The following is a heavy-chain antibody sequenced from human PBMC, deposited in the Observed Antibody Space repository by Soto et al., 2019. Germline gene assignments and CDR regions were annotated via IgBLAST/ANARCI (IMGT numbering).Heavy chain of an antibody. J-gene: IGHJ3*02. CDR3: ATDSLNCSGGSCYPDDAFDI. CDR1: GYTLTELS. V-gene: IGHV1-24*01. CDR2: FDPEDGET. Sequence: GASVKVSXKVSGYTLTELSMHWVRQAPGKGLEWMGGFDPEDGETIYAQKFQGRVTMTEDTSTDTAYMELSSLRSEDTAVYYCATDSLNCSGGSCYPDDAFDIWGQGTMVTVSS. D-gene: IGHD2-15*01.